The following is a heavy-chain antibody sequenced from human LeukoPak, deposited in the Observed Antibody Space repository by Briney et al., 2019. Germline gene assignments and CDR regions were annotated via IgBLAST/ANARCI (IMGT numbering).Heavy chain of an antibody. CDR2: IIPIFGTA. CDR1: GGTFSSYA. V-gene: IGHV1-69*01. D-gene: IGHD3-9*01. CDR3: AREIPIADILTGTPHTYYYYMDV. Sequence: SVKVSCKASGGTFSSYAISWVRQAPGQGLEWMGGIIPIFGTANYAQKFQGRVTITADESTSTAYMELSSLRSEDTAVYYCAREIPIADILTGTPHTYYYYMDVWGKGTTVTIS. J-gene: IGHJ6*03.